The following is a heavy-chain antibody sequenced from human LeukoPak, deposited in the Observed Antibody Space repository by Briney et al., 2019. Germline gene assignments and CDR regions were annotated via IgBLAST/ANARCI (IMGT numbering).Heavy chain of an antibody. D-gene: IGHD4-11*01. V-gene: IGHV3-30*18. Sequence: GGSLTLSCAASGFTFSSYGMHWVRQAPGKGLEWVADISYDGSNKYYADSVKGRFTISRDNSKNTLYLQMNSLRAEDTAVYYCAKDRNEDMTTVTTLFVYWGERTLVTVSS. CDR3: AKDRNEDMTTVTTLFVY. CDR1: GFTFSSYG. CDR2: ISYDGSNK. J-gene: IGHJ4*02.